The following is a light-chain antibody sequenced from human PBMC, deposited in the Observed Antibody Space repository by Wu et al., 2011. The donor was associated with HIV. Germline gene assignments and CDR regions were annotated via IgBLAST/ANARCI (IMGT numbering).Light chain of an antibody. CDR1: QSVSSN. CDR2: GAS. J-gene: IGKJ1*01. CDR3: QQYSSXPRT. Sequence: EIVMTQSPATLSVSPGERATLSCRASQSVSSNLAWYQQKPGQAPRLLMYGASSRATGVPDRFRGSGSGTDFTLTISRLEREDFAVYFCQQYSSXPRTFGQGTKVEIK. V-gene: IGKV3D-15*01.